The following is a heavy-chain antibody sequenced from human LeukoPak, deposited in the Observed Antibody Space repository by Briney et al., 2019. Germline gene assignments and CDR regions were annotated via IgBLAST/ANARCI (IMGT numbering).Heavy chain of an antibody. V-gene: IGHV3-30*18. Sequence: GGSLRLSCAASGFTFSSYGIHWVRQAPGKGLEWVAVISYDGSNKYYADSVKGRFTISRDNSKNTLYLQMNSLRAEDTAVYYCAKDPRGYSYGSIDYWGQGTLVTVSS. D-gene: IGHD5-18*01. CDR2: ISYDGSNK. CDR1: GFTFSSYG. CDR3: AKDPRGYSYGSIDY. J-gene: IGHJ4*02.